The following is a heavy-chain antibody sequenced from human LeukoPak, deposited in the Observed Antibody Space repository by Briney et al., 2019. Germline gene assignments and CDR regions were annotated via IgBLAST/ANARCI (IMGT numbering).Heavy chain of an antibody. D-gene: IGHD1-26*01. Sequence: KTSETLSLTCTVSGGSISSHYWSWIRQPPGKGLEWVADIYYSGSTNYNPSLQSRFTISVDTSKNQLSLKVSSVTAADTAVYYCARHMSSGTYPMDVWGQGTTVTVSS. V-gene: IGHV4-59*08. CDR3: ARHMSSGTYPMDV. CDR2: IYYSGST. CDR1: GGSISSHY. J-gene: IGHJ6*02.